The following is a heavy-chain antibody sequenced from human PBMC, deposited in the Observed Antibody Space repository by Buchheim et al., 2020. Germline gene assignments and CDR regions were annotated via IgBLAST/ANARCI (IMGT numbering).Heavy chain of an antibody. CDR2: VWYDESNK. CDR3: ARWGRDYDFWSGRNYYYGMDV. CDR1: GFTFTSYD. V-gene: IGHV3-33*01. D-gene: IGHD3-3*01. Sequence: QVQLVESGGGVVQPGRSLRLSCEVSGFTFTSYDMHWVRQAPGKGLEWVAIVWYDESNKYYADSVKGRFTISRDNAKNSLYLQMNSLRAEDTAVYYCARWGRDYDFWSGRNYYYGMDVWGQGTT. J-gene: IGHJ6*02.